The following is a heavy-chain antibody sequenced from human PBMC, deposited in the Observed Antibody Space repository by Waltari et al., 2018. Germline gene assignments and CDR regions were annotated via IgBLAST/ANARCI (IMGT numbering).Heavy chain of an antibody. CDR2: IYPGDSDT. D-gene: IGHD3-10*01. CDR1: GYSFTSSW. CDR3: ARHGKVRGVNYYGMDV. V-gene: IGHV5-51*01. Sequence: EVQLVQSGAEVKTPGESLTISCTGSGYSFTSSWTGWVRQMPGKGLEWMGIIYPGDSDTRYSPSFQGKVTISAEKSISTAYLQWSSLKASDTAMYYCARHGKVRGVNYYGMDVWGQGTTVTVSS. J-gene: IGHJ6*02.